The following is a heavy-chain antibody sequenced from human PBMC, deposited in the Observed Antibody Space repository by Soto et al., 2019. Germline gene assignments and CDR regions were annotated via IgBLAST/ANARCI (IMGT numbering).Heavy chain of an antibody. J-gene: IGHJ4*02. Sequence: PSETLSLTCTVSGGSISSYYWSWIRQPPGKGLEWIGYIYYSGSTNYNPSLKSRVTISVDTSKNQFSLKLSSVTAAVTVVYYRSPPRSTRGVWELPFDYWGQGTLVTVSS. CDR3: SPPRSTRGVWELPFDY. CDR1: GGSISSYY. V-gene: IGHV4-59*01. D-gene: IGHD1-7*01. CDR2: IYYSGST.